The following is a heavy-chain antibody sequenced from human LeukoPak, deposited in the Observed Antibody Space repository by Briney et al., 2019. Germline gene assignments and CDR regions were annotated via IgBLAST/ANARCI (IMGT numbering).Heavy chain of an antibody. D-gene: IGHD1-26*01. J-gene: IGHJ4*02. CDR1: GYGFTNYW. CDR3: ARRSGGSYDGFHFDF. Sequence: GESLKISCKGSGYGFTNYWIGWVRQMPGKGLERMGIIYPGDSDTRYSPSFQGQVTISADKSISTAYLQWSSLKASDTAMYYCARRSGGSYDGFHFDFWGQGTLVTVS. V-gene: IGHV5-51*01. CDR2: IYPGDSDT.